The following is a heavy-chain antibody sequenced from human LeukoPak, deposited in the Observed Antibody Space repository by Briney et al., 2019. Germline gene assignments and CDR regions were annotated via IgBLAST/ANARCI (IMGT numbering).Heavy chain of an antibody. CDR1: GFTFSSYW. CDR3: ASTVGGIPNWFDP. J-gene: IGHJ5*02. Sequence: PGGSLRLSCAASGFTFSSYWMSWVRQAPGKGLEWVANIKQDGSEKYYVDSVKGRFTISRDNAKNSLYLQMNSLRAEDTAVYYCASTVGGIPNWFDPWGQGTLVTASS. CDR2: IKQDGSEK. D-gene: IGHD3-16*01. V-gene: IGHV3-7*01.